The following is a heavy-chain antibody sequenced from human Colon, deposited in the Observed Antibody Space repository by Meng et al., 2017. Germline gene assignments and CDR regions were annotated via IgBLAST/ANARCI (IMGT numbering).Heavy chain of an antibody. V-gene: IGHV4-4*02. CDR2: FHHSGAI. D-gene: IGHD3-10*01. CDR1: GASISSSNW. Sequence: QGQWQESGPGLVKPSGTLSLTCAVSGASISSSNWWSWIRQPPGKGLEWIGEFHHSGAINYNPSLKSRVSITIDKPKNQFSLNLNSVTAADTAAYYCVRNDYYDFDYWGQGTLVTVSS. J-gene: IGHJ4*01. CDR3: VRNDYYDFDY.